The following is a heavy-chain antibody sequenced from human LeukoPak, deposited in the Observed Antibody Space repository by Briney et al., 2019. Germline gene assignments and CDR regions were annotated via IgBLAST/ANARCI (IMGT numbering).Heavy chain of an antibody. V-gene: IGHV3-48*03. CDR1: GFTFSSYE. CDR2: ISSGSTI. J-gene: IGHJ4*02. D-gene: IGHD6-19*01. Sequence: GGSLSLSCAASGFTFSSYEMNWVRQAPGKGLEWVSYISSGSTIYDADSVKGRFTISRDNAKNSLYLQMNSLRAEDTAVYYCARESIAVAGAPFDYWGQGTLVTVSS. CDR3: ARESIAVAGAPFDY.